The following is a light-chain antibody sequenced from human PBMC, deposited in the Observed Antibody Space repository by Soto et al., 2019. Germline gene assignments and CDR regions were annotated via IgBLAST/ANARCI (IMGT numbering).Light chain of an antibody. Sequence: TQSPSTLSTSVGDRVTITCRASQSVSSSHLAWYQQKPGQAPRLLIYGASSRATGIPDRFSGSGSGTDFTLTISRLEPEDFAVYYCQQYGSPLLTFGGGTKV. CDR3: QQYGSPLLT. CDR2: GAS. J-gene: IGKJ4*01. CDR1: QSVSSSH. V-gene: IGKV3-20*01.